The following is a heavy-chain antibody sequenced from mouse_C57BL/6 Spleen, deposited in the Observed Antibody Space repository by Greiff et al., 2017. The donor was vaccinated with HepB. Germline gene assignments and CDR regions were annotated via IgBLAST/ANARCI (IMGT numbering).Heavy chain of an antibody. CDR3: ARSITTVVARYFDV. V-gene: IGHV1-82*01. Sequence: QVQLQQSGPELVKPGASVKISCKASGYAFSSSWMNWVKQRPGKGLEWIGRIYPGDGDTNYNGKFKGKATLTADKSSSTAYMQLSSLTSEDSAVYVCARSITTVVARYFDVWGTGTTVTVSS. J-gene: IGHJ1*03. D-gene: IGHD1-1*01. CDR2: IYPGDGDT. CDR1: GYAFSSSW.